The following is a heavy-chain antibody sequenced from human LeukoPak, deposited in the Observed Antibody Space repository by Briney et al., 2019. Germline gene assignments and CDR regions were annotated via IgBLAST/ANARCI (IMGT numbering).Heavy chain of an antibody. CDR1: GFTVSSNY. D-gene: IGHD5-12*01. CDR2: IYSGGST. V-gene: IGHV3-53*05. CDR3: AKAQYIGYLFT. Sequence: GGSLRLSCATSGFTVSSNYMSWVRQAPGKGLEWVSVIYSGGSTYYADSVKGRFTISRDNSKNTLYLQMNSLRAEDTAVYYCAKAQYIGYLFTWGQGTLVSVSS. J-gene: IGHJ5*02.